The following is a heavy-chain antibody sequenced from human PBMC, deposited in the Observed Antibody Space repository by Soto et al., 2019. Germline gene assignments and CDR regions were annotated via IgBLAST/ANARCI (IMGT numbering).Heavy chain of an antibody. CDR2: IIPGFGTT. CDR3: ARGGSGYVWFNEF. Sequence: QERLVQSGAEVKKPGSSVKVSCKDTGGLFSSYAISWVRQAPGQGLEWMGGIIPGFGTTYYAQKFQDRVTITAEESTNTADMELSSLRSEDTAMYYCARGGSGYVWFNEFWGQGALVTVSS. CDR1: GGLFSSYA. J-gene: IGHJ4*02. V-gene: IGHV1-69*01. D-gene: IGHD3-22*01.